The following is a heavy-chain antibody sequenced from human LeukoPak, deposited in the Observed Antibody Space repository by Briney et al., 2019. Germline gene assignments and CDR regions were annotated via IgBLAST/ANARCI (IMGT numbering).Heavy chain of an antibody. D-gene: IGHD3-10*01. Sequence: PSETLSLTCAVYGGSFSGYYWSWIRQPPGKGLEWIGEINHSGSTNYNPSLKSRVTISVDTSKNQFSLKLSSVTAADTAVYYCARGPSLLWFGELSWGTFDPWGQGTLVTVSS. J-gene: IGHJ5*02. CDR1: GGSFSGYY. CDR2: INHSGST. V-gene: IGHV4-34*01. CDR3: ARGPSLLWFGELSWGTFDP.